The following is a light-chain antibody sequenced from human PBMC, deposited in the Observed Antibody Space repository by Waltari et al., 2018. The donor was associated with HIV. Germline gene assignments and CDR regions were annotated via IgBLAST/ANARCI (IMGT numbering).Light chain of an antibody. CDR2: KDT. Sequence: SYDLTQPPSVSVSPGQTARTPSTGSGLGQQHAHWSQQKPGQAPKLVIRKDTERPPGTPERFSGSSSGTTVTLTISGVQAEDEADYYCQAADTGGFYDVIFGGGTKLTVL. CDR3: QAADTGGFYDVI. J-gene: IGLJ2*01. CDR1: GLGQQH. V-gene: IGLV3-25*03.